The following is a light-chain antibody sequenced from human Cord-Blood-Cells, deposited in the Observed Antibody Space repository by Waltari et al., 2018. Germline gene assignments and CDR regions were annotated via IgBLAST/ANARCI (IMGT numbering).Light chain of an antibody. CDR2: RNN. Sequence: QSVLTQPPSASGTPGQRVTISCSGSSSNIGSNYVYWYQQLPGTAPKLLIYRNNRRPSGFPDRFSGSKSGTSASLAISGLRSEDEADYYCAAWDDSLSGRVFGGGTKLTV. J-gene: IGLJ3*02. CDR3: AAWDDSLSGRV. V-gene: IGLV1-47*01. CDR1: SSNIGSNY.